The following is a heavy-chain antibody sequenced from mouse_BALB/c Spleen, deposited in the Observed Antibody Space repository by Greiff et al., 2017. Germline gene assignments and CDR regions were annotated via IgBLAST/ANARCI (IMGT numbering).Heavy chain of an antibody. CDR1: GYTFTDYA. V-gene: IGHV1-67*01. CDR2: ISTYYGNT. Sequence: QVQLQQSGPELVRPGVSVKISCKGSGYTFTDYAMHWVKQSHAKSLEWIGVISTYYGNTNYNQKFKGKATMTVDKSSSTAYMELARLTSEDSAIYYCAREGYYGSSYGWFAYWGQGTLVTVSA. CDR3: AREGYYGSSYGWFAY. J-gene: IGHJ3*01. D-gene: IGHD1-1*01.